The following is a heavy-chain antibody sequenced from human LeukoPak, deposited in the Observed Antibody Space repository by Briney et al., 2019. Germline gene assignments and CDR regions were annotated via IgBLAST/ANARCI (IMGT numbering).Heavy chain of an antibody. CDR2: ISYDGSNK. CDR3: AKDMIVGAWDV. CDR1: GFTFSSYG. V-gene: IGHV3-30*18. D-gene: IGHD3-22*01. Sequence: PGRSLRLSCAASGFTFSSYGMHWVRQAPGKGLEWVAVISYDGSNKYYADSVKGRFTISRDNSKNTLYLQMNSLRAEDTAVYYCAKDMIVGAWDVWGQGTTVTVSS. J-gene: IGHJ6*02.